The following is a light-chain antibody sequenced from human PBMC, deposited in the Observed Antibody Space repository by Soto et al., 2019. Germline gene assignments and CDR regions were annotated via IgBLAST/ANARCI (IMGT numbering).Light chain of an antibody. CDR2: GAS. J-gene: IGKJ1*01. CDR3: QQYNNWPRT. Sequence: EIVMTQSPDTVYVSPGERATLSCRASQSVRSNLAWYQHKPGQAPRLLIYGASTRATGIPARFSGSGSGTEFTLTINSLQSEDFAVYYCQQYNNWPRTFGQGTKVDIK. V-gene: IGKV3-15*01. CDR1: QSVRSN.